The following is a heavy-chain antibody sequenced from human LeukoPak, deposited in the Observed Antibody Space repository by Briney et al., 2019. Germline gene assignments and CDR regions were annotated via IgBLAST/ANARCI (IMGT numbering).Heavy chain of an antibody. CDR2: IYSGGST. V-gene: IGHV3-53*01. Sequence: GGSLRLSCAASGFTVSSNYMSWVRQAPGKGLEWVSVIYSGGSTYHADSVKGRFTISRDNSKNTLYLQMNSLGAEDTAVYYCARVYSSGWYDAFDIWGQGTMVTVSS. CDR1: GFTVSSNY. D-gene: IGHD6-19*01. CDR3: ARVYSSGWYDAFDI. J-gene: IGHJ3*02.